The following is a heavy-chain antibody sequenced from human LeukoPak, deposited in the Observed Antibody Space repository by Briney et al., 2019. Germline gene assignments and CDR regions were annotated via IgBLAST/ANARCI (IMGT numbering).Heavy chain of an antibody. CDR3: ASGLYINSWGDY. D-gene: IGHD6-13*01. CDR1: TFTISGYW. V-gene: IGHV3-7*01. J-gene: IGHJ4*02. Sequence: GGSLRLSCAASTFTISGYWMSWVRQAPGKGLEWVANIKEDGSEKYYVDSVEGRFTISRDNAKNTLYLQMNSLRTEDTAVYYCASGLYINSWGDYWGQGTLVTDSS. CDR2: IKEDGSEK.